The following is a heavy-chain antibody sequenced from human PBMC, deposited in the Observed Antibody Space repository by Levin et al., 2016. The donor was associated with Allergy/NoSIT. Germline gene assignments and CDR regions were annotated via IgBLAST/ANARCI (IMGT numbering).Heavy chain of an antibody. V-gene: IGHV2-70*04. J-gene: IGHJ6*02. D-gene: IGHD3-10*01. CDR2: IDWDDYK. Sequence: WIRQPPGKALEWLARIDWDDYKFYSTSLKTRLTISKGTSNNQVVLTMTNMDPVDTATYYCARTLRVGSGSYFSSWKGHYYYNGMDVWGQGTTVTVSS. CDR3: ARTLRVGSGSYFSSWKGHYYYNGMDV.